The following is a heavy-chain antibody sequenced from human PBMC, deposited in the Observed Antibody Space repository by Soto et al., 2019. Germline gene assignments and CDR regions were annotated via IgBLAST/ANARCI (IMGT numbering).Heavy chain of an antibody. Sequence: PGGSLRLSCAASGFTFSSVAMAWVRQAPGKGLEWVSSITDSGGSTDYADSVKGRFTISRDNSRKTLYLQMNSLRADDTAVYYCAKLYWNPRYFDYWGQGTRVNVSS. V-gene: IGHV3-23*01. CDR1: GFTFSSVA. J-gene: IGHJ4*02. D-gene: IGHD1-1*01. CDR2: ITDSGGST. CDR3: AKLYWNPRYFDY.